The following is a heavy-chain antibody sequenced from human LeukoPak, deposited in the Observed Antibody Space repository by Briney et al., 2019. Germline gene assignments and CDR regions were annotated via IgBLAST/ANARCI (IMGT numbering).Heavy chain of an antibody. CDR3: ARGLYSSPSTLIYYYYYMVV. V-gene: IGHV1-8*01. Sequence: SVPVSCQASRYTFTRYEIHWLRQATARGGEWMGWMNPNSWNTGNAQKFQGRVTMTRNTSSSTAYMELSSLISEDTAVYYCARGLYSSPSTLIYYYYYMVVWGKGATVTVSS. J-gene: IGHJ6*03. CDR2: MNPNSWNT. D-gene: IGHD6-6*01. CDR1: RYTFTRYE.